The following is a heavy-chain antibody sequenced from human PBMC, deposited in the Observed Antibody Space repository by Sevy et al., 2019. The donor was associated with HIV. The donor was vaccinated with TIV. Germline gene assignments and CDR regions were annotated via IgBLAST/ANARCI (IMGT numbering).Heavy chain of an antibody. CDR3: ARVDYGDHVFY. CDR2: IYYSGST. D-gene: IGHD4-17*01. J-gene: IGHJ4*02. Sequence: SDTLSLTCTVSGGSISSYYWSWIRQPPGKGLEWIGYIYYSGSTNYNPSLKSRVTISVDTSKNQFSLKLSSVTAADTAVYYCARVDYGDHVFYWGQGTLVTVSS. V-gene: IGHV4-59*07. CDR1: GGSISSYY.